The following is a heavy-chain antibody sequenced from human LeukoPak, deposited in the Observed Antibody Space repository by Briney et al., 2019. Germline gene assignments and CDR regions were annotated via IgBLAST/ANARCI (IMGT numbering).Heavy chain of an antibody. J-gene: IGHJ4*01. CDR3: ARGPGSSGGAYVGDY. D-gene: IGHD3-22*01. Sequence: HSGGSLGLSCAASGFTFSTHWMHWVRQVPGRGPVWVSRADGGGSSTSYADSVKGRFSISRDNAKSTLYLQMNGLRAEDTAVYYCARGPGSSGGAYVGDYWGHGTLVTVSS. CDR2: ADGGGSST. CDR1: GFTFSTHW. V-gene: IGHV3-74*01.